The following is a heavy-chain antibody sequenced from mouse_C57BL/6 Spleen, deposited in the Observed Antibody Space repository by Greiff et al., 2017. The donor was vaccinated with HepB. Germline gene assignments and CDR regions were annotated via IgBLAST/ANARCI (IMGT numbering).Heavy chain of an antibody. Sequence: LFNPLGSLKLSCASSLFTFSDYGMHWVRQAPEKGLEWVAYISSGSSTIYYADTVKGRFTISRDNAKNPLFLQLTSLRSEDTAMYYCARGGNFPFAYWGQGTLVTVSA. J-gene: IGHJ3*01. CDR2: ISSGSSTI. D-gene: IGHD2-1*01. CDR1: LFTFSDYG. CDR3: ARGGNFPFAY. V-gene: IGHV5-17*01.